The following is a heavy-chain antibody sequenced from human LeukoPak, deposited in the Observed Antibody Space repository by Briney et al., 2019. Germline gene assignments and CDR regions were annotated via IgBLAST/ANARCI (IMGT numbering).Heavy chain of an antibody. CDR3: AKDMGYSSSWYYAFDI. CDR1: GFTFNNNA. Sequence: GGSQRLSCTASGFTFNNNAMSWVRQAPGKGLEWVSTISGSGGSTYYADSVEGRFTISRDNSKSTLYLQINSLRAEDTAVYYCAKDMGYSSSWYYAFDIWGQGTLVTVSS. V-gene: IGHV3-23*01. J-gene: IGHJ3*02. D-gene: IGHD6-13*01. CDR2: ISGSGGST.